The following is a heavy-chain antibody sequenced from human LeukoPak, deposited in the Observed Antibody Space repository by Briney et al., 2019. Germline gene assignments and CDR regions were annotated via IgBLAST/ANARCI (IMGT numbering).Heavy chain of an antibody. CDR3: ARSSGWRRDFDY. J-gene: IGHJ4*02. V-gene: IGHV4-4*07. Sequence: PSETLSLTCTVSGGSISSYYWSWIRQPAGKGLGWIGRIYTSGSTNYNPSLKSRVTMSVDTSKNQFSLKLSSVTAADTAVYYCARSSGWRRDFDYWGQGTLVTVSS. D-gene: IGHD6-19*01. CDR2: IYTSGST. CDR1: GGSISSYY.